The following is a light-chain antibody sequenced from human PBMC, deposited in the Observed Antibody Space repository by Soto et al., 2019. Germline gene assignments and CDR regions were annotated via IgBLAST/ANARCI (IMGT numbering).Light chain of an antibody. CDR3: SSYAGSNNLYV. J-gene: IGLJ1*01. CDR2: EVS. Sequence: QSVLTQPPSASGSPGQSVTISCTGTSSGVGGYNYVSWYQQHPGKAPKLMIYEVSKRPSGVPDRFSGSKSGNTASLTVSGLQAEDEADYYCSSYAGSNNLYVFGTGTKVTVL. CDR1: SSGVGGYNY. V-gene: IGLV2-8*01.